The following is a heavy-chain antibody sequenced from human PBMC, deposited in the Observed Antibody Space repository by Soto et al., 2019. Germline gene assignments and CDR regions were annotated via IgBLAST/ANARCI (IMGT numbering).Heavy chain of an antibody. J-gene: IGHJ4*02. V-gene: IGHV4-61*01. CDR1: GGSVSTSSYY. Sequence: SETLSLTCTVSGGSVSTSSYYWRWIRQPPGKGLEWIGYIYYSGSTNYNPSLKSRVTISVDTSKNQFSLKLSSVTAADTAVYYCARDNGYSYGYTLDHWGQGTLVTVSS. CDR3: ARDNGYSYGYTLDH. D-gene: IGHD5-18*01. CDR2: IYYSGST.